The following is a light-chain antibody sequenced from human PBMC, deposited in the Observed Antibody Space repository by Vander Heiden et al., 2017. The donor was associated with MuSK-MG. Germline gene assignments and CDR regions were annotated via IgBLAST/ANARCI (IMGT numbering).Light chain of an antibody. V-gene: IGKV1-33*01. CDR3: QQDYNLPIT. CDR2: DAS. Sequence: DIQMTHSPSSLSASVGDRVTITCQASQDISNYLNWYQQKPGKAPKLLIYDASNLERGVPSRFSGSGSGTDFTFTISSLQPEDFATYYCQQDYNLPITFGQGTQLEIK. CDR1: QDISNY. J-gene: IGKJ5*01.